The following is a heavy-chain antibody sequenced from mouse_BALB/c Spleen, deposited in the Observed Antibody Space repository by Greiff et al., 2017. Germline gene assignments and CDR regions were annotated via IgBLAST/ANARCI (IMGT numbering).Heavy chain of an antibody. CDR1: GFTFSSYA. Sequence: EVQRVESGGGLVKPGGSLKLSCAASGFTFSSYAMSWVRQTPEKRLEWVASISSGGSTYYPDSVKGRFTISRDNARNILYLQMSSLRSEDTAMYYCARGKRRAYWGQGTLVTVSA. J-gene: IGHJ3*01. V-gene: IGHV5-6-5*01. CDR3: ARGKRRAY. CDR2: ISSGGST.